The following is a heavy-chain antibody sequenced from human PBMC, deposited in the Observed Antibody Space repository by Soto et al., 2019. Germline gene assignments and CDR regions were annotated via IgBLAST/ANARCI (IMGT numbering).Heavy chain of an antibody. CDR2: IYYSGST. D-gene: IGHD3-10*01. J-gene: IGHJ6*02. Sequence: SETLSLTCTVSGGSISSYYWSWIRQPPGKGLEWIGYIYYSGSTNYNPSLKSRVTISVDTSKNQFSLKLSSVTAADTAAYYCARLNYYGSGSYYLYYYYYGMDVWGQGTTVTVSS. CDR3: ARLNYYGSGSYYLYYYYYGMDV. V-gene: IGHV4-59*01. CDR1: GGSISSYY.